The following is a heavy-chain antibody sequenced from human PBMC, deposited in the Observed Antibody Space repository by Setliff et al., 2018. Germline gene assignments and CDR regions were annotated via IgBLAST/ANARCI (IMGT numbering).Heavy chain of an antibody. CDR3: SRLVRYCTTTSCQGASGAEF. D-gene: IGHD2-2*01. CDR2: ISGYSGNT. CDR1: GYTFSNYG. V-gene: IGHV1-18*01. J-gene: IGHJ4*02. Sequence: GASMKVSCKASGYTFSNYGITWVRQAPGQGLEWMGWISGYSGNTKYAQKFQGRVTMTTDTSTSTAYLELRSLTSDDTAVYYCSRLVRYCTTTSCQGASGAEFWGQGTLVTVSS.